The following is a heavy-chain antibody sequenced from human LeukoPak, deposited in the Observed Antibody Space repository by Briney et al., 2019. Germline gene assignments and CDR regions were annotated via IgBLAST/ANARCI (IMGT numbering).Heavy chain of an antibody. CDR3: ARGKSGIFGVVISRYYYGMDV. D-gene: IGHD3-3*01. CDR1: GFTFSSYA. CDR2: ISYDGSNK. V-gene: IGHV3-30-3*01. Sequence: GGSLRLSCAASGFTFSSYAMHWVRQAPGKGLEWVAVISYDGSNKYYADSVKGRFTISRDNSENTLYLQMNSLRAEDTAVYYCARGKSGIFGVVISRYYYGMDVWGQGITVTVS. J-gene: IGHJ6*02.